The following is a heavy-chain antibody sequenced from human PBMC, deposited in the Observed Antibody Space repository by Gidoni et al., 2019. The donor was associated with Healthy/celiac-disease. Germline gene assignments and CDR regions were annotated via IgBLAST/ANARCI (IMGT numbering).Heavy chain of an antibody. CDR1: GFTFSSDS. CDR3: ARDLATHYYDSSGPPRY. D-gene: IGHD3-22*01. CDR2: ISSSSSYI. J-gene: IGHJ4*02. V-gene: IGHV3-21*01. Sequence: EVQLVESGGGLVKPGGSLSLSCAASGFTFSSDSMNWVRQAPGKGLEWVSSISSSSSYIYYADSVKGRFTISRDNAKNSLYLQMNSLRAEDTAVYYCARDLATHYYDSSGPPRYWGQGTLVTVSS.